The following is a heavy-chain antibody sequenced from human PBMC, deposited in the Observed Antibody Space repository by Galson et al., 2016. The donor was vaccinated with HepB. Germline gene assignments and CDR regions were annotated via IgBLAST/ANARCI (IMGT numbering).Heavy chain of an antibody. V-gene: IGHV3-23*01. D-gene: IGHD6-19*01. J-gene: IGHJ6*02. Sequence: SLRLSCAASGFIFGNYAMTWVRQAPGAGLEWVSVISGSGDSTYYADSVKGRFTISRDNFKSTLSLQMNSLRAEDTAVYYCVKTQGYSTGWYGMDVWGQGTTVTVSS. CDR1: GFIFGNYA. CDR3: VKTQGYSTGWYGMDV. CDR2: ISGSGDST.